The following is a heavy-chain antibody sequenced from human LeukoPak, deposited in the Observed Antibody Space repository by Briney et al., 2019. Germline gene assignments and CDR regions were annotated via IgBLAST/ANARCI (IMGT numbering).Heavy chain of an antibody. CDR2: IYYSGST. CDR1: GGSISSGGYY. V-gene: IGHV4-31*03. J-gene: IGHJ6*02. Sequence: SETLSPTCTVSGGSISSGGYYWSWIRQHPGKGLEWIGYIYYSGSTYYNPSLKSRVTISVDTSKNQFSLKLSSVTAADTAVCYCARDIRNVGCGGSCYYYGMDVWGQGTTVTVSS. CDR3: ARDIRNVGCGGSCYYYGMDV. D-gene: IGHD2-15*01.